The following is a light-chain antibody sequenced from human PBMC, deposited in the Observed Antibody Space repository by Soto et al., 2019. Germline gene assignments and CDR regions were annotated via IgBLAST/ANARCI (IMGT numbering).Light chain of an antibody. V-gene: IGLV1-44*01. CDR1: SSNIGSHT. CDR2: SNT. Sequence: QSVLTQPPSASGTPGQTIAISCSGGSSNIGSHTVNWYQQLPGTAPRLLIYSNTQRPSGVPDRFSGSKSGTSASLAITGLQSEYDGDYYCAAWDDSLKGVVFGGWTKVTV. J-gene: IGLJ2*01. CDR3: AAWDDSLKGVV.